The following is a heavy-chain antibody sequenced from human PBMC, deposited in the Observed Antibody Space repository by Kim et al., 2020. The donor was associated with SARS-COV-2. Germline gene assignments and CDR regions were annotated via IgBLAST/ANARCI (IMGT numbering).Heavy chain of an antibody. CDR3: ARQRDSSSWYPDYFDY. J-gene: IGHJ4*02. D-gene: IGHD3-22*01. Sequence: PSLTCRVTISADTSKNKFALNLNSVTAADTAVYYCARQRDSSSWYPDYFDYWGQGSLVTVSS. V-gene: IGHV4-39*01.